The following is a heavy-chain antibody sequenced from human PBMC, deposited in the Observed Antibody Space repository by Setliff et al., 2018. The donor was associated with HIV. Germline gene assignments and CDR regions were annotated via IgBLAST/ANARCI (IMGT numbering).Heavy chain of an antibody. CDR1: GGSISSSTYY. Sequence: SETLSLTCTVSGGSISSSTYYWGWIRQPPGKGLEWIGSIYYSGSTYYNPSLKSRVTISVDTSKNQFSLKLSSVTAADTAVYYCVRVHWFDPWGQGTLVTVSS. CDR2: IYYSGST. J-gene: IGHJ5*02. V-gene: IGHV4-39*07. CDR3: VRVHWFDP. D-gene: IGHD3-10*01.